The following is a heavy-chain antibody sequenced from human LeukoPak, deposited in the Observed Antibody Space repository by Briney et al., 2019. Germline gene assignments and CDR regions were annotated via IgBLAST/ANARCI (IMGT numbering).Heavy chain of an antibody. Sequence: GGSLRLSCAVSGFTFSRDSMNWVRQAPGKGLEWVSYINGGSSPIYYADSVRGRFTISRDNAKNSLYLQMNSLRAEDTAVYYCVRDNPRCCGVVPANIDDYWGQGTLVTVSS. CDR1: GFTFSRDS. D-gene: IGHD2-15*01. CDR3: VRDNPRCCGVVPANIDDY. V-gene: IGHV3-48*01. J-gene: IGHJ4*02. CDR2: INGGSSPI.